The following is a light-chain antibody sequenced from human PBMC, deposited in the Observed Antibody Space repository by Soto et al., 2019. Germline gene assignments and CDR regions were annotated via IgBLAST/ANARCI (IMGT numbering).Light chain of an antibody. Sequence: EIVLTQSPGILSLSPGERATLSCRASQSVSNDFLAWYQQKPGQAPRLLIYGASTRATDVPDRFSGSGSGTEFTLTISSLEPEDSAVYYCQQRSNWPSITFGQGTRLEIK. CDR3: QQRSNWPSIT. V-gene: IGKV3D-20*02. CDR1: QSVSNDF. CDR2: GAS. J-gene: IGKJ5*01.